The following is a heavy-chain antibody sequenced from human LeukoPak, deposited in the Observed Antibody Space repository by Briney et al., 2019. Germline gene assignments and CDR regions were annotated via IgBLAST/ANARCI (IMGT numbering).Heavy chain of an antibody. Sequence: ASVRVSCKASGYTFTGYYMHWVRQAPGQGLEWMGWINPNSGGTNYAQKFQGRVTMTRDTSISTAYMELSRLRSDDTAVYYCAREGSSGPTPDYWGQGTLVTDSS. J-gene: IGHJ4*02. CDR3: AREGSSGPTPDY. V-gene: IGHV1-2*02. D-gene: IGHD3-22*01. CDR2: INPNSGGT. CDR1: GYTFTGYY.